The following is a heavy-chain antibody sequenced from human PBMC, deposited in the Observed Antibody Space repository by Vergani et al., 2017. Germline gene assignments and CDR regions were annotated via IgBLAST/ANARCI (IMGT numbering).Heavy chain of an antibody. J-gene: IGHJ6*02. CDR1: GYTFTDFC. D-gene: IGHD3-16*01. Sequence: QVQLVQSGAEVRKPGASVKVSCKASGYTFTDFCMHWVRQAPGQGLEWMGWINPNTGGTNYALKFQGRVTMTRDTSSSTAYMELSRLRSDDTAVYSCARVGGLGSHDKDYYYYGMDVWGQGTTVTVSS. CDR3: ARVGGLGSHDKDYYYYGMDV. V-gene: IGHV1-2*02. CDR2: INPNTGGT.